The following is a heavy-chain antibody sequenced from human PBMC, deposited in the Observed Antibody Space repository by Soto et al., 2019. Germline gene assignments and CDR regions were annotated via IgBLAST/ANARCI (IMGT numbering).Heavy chain of an antibody. Sequence: EVQLVESGGGSVMSGGSLRLSCAASGFTFKKAWMSWARQIPGKGLEWVGHIKSKTDGGTTHYAAPVAGRISISRDDSKDMFYLEMNGLRAEDTAVYFCTTDRAIGVCPLFDSWGQGTLVTVSP. J-gene: IGHJ4*02. CDR2: IKSKTDGGTT. CDR1: GFTFKKAW. D-gene: IGHD6-19*01. V-gene: IGHV3-15*01. CDR3: TTDRAIGVCPLFDS.